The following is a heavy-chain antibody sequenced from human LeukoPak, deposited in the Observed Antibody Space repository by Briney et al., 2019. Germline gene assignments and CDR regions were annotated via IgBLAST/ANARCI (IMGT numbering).Heavy chain of an antibody. CDR1: GGSISIDY. J-gene: IGHJ4*02. CDR3: ARHWSSSGWLIDY. D-gene: IGHD6-19*01. CDR2: ISYSGST. V-gene: IGHV4-59*08. Sequence: SSETLSLTRTVSGGSISIDYWSWIRQPPGKGLEWIGYISYSGSTNYNPSLKSRVTILKDTSKNQFSLKVSSVTAADTAVYYCARHWSSSGWLIDYWGQGTLVTVSS.